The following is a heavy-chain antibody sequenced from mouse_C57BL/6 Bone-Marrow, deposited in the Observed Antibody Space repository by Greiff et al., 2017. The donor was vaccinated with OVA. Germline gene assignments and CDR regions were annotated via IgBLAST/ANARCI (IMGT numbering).Heavy chain of an antibody. CDR2: INPSNGGT. V-gene: IGHV1-53*01. CDR1: GYTFTSYW. CDR3: ASSSGTAYAMDD. Sequence: QVQLQQSGTELVKPGASVKLSCKASGYTFTSYWMHWVKQRPGQGLEWIGNINPSNGGTNYNEKFKSKATLTVDKSSSTAYMQLSSLTSEDSAVYYCASSSGTAYAMDDWGQGTSVTVSS. D-gene: IGHD3-1*01. J-gene: IGHJ4*01.